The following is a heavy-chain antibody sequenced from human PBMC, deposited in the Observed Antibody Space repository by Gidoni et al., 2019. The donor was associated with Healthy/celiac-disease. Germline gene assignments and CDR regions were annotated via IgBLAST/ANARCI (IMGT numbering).Heavy chain of an antibody. CDR2: INHSGST. V-gene: IGHV4-34*01. CDR1: GGSFSGYY. D-gene: IGHD2-21*02. Sequence: QVQLQQWGAGLLKPSETLSLTCAVYGGSFSGYYWSWIRQPPGKGLEWIGEINHSGSTNYNPSLKSRVTISVDTSKNQFSLKLSSVTAADTAVYYCARFVVVTAPYWFDYWGQGTLVTVSS. J-gene: IGHJ4*02. CDR3: ARFVVVTAPYWFDY.